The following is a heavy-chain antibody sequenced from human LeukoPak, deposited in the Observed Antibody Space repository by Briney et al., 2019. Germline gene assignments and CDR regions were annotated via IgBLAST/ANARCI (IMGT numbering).Heavy chain of an antibody. CDR3: ARDPSGSFFNWFDP. CDR2: IYYSGGT. V-gene: IGHV4-59*01. J-gene: IGHJ5*02. D-gene: IGHD1-26*01. CDR1: GGSISTYY. Sequence: SETLSLTCTVSGGSISTYYWSWIRQPPGKGLEWIGYIYYSGGTNYNPSLKSRVTIPVDTSKNQFSLKLRSVTAADTAVYYCARDPSGSFFNWFDPWGQGTLVTVSS.